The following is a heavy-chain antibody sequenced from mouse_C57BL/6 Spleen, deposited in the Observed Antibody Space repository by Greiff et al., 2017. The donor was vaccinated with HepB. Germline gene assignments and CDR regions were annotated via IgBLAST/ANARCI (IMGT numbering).Heavy chain of an antibody. V-gene: IGHV2-5*01. J-gene: IGHJ3*01. CDR1: GFSLTSYG. CDR3: AKRGYDYDEGLAY. CDR2: IWRGGST. D-gene: IGHD2-4*01. Sequence: VKLVESGPGLVQPSQSLSITCTVSGFSLTSYGVHWVRQSPGKGLEWLGVIWRGGSTDYNAAFMSRLSITKDNSKSQVFFKMNSLQADDTAIYYCAKRGYDYDEGLAYWGQGTLVTVSA.